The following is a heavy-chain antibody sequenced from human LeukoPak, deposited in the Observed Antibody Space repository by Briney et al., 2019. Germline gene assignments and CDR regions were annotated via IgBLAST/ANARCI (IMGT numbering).Heavy chain of an antibody. V-gene: IGHV1-8*01. CDR2: MNPNSGNT. D-gene: IGHD2-2*01. CDR1: GYTFTSYD. CDR3: AREVPKYCSSTSCLYYYYYMDV. Sequence: ASVKVSCKASGYTFTSYDINWVRQATGQGLEWMGWMNPNSGNTGYAQKFQGRVTITRNTSISTAYMELSSLRSEDTAVYYCAREVPKYCSSTSCLYYYYYMDVWGKGTTVTVSS. J-gene: IGHJ6*03.